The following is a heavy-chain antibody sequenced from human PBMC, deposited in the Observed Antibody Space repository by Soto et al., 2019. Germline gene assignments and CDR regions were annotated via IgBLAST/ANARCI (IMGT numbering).Heavy chain of an antibody. Sequence: ESGGGLVQPGGSLRLSCAASGFTFSTYAISWVRQAPGKGLEWVSAISGSGGSTYYADSVKGRFTISRDNSKNTLYLQMNSLRAEDTAVYYCAKDNGYSSGWKDYWGQGTLVTVSS. J-gene: IGHJ4*02. CDR2: ISGSGGST. D-gene: IGHD6-19*01. CDR1: GFTFSTYA. V-gene: IGHV3-23*01. CDR3: AKDNGYSSGWKDY.